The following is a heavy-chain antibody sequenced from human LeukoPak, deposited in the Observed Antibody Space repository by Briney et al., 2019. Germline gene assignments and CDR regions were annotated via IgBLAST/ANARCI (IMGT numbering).Heavy chain of an antibody. CDR2: FDPEDGET. D-gene: IGHD3-22*01. J-gene: IGHJ6*02. CDR1: GYTLTELS. V-gene: IGHV1-24*01. CDR3: ATATVVTTYYYYGTDV. Sequence: ASVKVSCKVSGYTLTELSMHWVRQAPGKGLEWMGGFDPEDGETIYAQKFQGRVTMTEDTSTDTAYMELSSLRSEDTAVYYCATATVVTTYYYYGTDVWGQGTTVTVSS.